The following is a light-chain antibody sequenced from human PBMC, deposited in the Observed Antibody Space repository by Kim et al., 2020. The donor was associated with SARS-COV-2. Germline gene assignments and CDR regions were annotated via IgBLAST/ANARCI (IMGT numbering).Light chain of an antibody. V-gene: IGKV3-15*01. CDR1: QSISNK. CDR2: GAS. Sequence: EIVMTQSPATLSVSPGERVTLSCRASQSISNKLAWYQQKPGQAPRLLIYGASTRATGIPARFSGSGSGTEFTLDISSLQSEDFAVYYCQQYYNWPPFTFGGGTKLEIK. J-gene: IGKJ4*01. CDR3: QQYYNWPPFT.